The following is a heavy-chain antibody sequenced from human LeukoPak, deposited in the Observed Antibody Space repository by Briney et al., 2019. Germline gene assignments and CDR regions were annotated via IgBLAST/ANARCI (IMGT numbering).Heavy chain of an antibody. CDR3: ARDGRGSRSSWFDP. Sequence: QSGGSLRLSCAASGFTVSSNYMSWVRQAPGKGLEWVSVIYSGGSTYYADSVKGRFTISRDNSKSTSYIQMNSLRAEDTAVYYCARDGRGSRSSWFDPWGQGTLVIVSS. J-gene: IGHJ5*02. D-gene: IGHD3-10*01. V-gene: IGHV3-53*01. CDR2: IYSGGST. CDR1: GFTVSSNY.